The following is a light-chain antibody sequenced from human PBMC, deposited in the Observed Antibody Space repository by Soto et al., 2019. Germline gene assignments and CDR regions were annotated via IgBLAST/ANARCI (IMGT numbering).Light chain of an antibody. CDR1: QGISNY. CDR3: QKYNSAPYT. J-gene: IGKJ2*01. V-gene: IGKV1-27*01. Sequence: DIQMTQSPSSLSASVGDRVIISCRASQGISNYLAWYQQKPGKVPKLLIFGASTLQSGVPSRFSGSGSGTDVTLTISSLQPEDVATYYCQKYNSAPYTFGQGTNLEL. CDR2: GAS.